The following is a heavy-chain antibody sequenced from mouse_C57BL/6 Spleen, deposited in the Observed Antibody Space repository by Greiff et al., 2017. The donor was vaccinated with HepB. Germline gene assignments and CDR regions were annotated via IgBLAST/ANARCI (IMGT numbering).Heavy chain of an antibody. V-gene: IGHV1-62-2*01. Sequence: QVQLQQSGAELVKPGASVKLSCKASGYTFTEYTIHWVKQRSGQGLEWIGWFYPGSGSIKYNEKFKDKATLTADESSSTVYMELSRLTSEDSAVYFCARHEVYYYGSSTYYFDYWGQGTTLTVSS. CDR2: FYPGSGSI. CDR1: GYTFTEYT. D-gene: IGHD1-1*01. CDR3: ARHEVYYYGSSTYYFDY. J-gene: IGHJ2*01.